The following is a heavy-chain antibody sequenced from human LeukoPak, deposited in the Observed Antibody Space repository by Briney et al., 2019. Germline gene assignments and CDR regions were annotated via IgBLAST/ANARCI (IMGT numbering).Heavy chain of an antibody. J-gene: IGHJ4*02. CDR1: GFTFNSYV. Sequence: PGGSLGLSCAASGFTFNSYVMHWVRQAPGKGPEWVAVIEYDENRKYYEDSVKGRFTISRDNSKNMLYLQINSLTTEDTAVYYCARGYGENSDYHLKYWGQGTLVTVSS. CDR2: IEYDENRK. CDR3: ARGYGENSDYHLKY. V-gene: IGHV3-30*03. D-gene: IGHD4-11*01.